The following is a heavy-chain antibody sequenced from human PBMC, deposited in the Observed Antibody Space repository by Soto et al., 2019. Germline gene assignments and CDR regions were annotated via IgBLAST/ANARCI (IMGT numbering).Heavy chain of an antibody. CDR1: GYTVTNYF. D-gene: IGHD3-3*01. V-gene: IGHV1-46*03. J-gene: IGHJ6*02. CDR2: INPGNRIT. Sequence: ASVKVSCKTSGYTVTNYFVHWVRQAPGQGLEWMGTINPGNRITKYALKFQVRVAMTRDTSINTVHLELSSLTSEDTAVYFCARDPNTYDFWAGSFYYHGVHVWGQGTPVTVSS. CDR3: ARDPNTYDFWAGSFYYHGVHV.